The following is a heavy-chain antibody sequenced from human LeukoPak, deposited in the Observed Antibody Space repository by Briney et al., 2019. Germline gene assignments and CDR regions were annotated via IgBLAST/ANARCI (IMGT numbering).Heavy chain of an antibody. CDR1: GFTVSTNY. Sequence: GGSLRLSCVVCGFTVSTNYMTWVRQAPGKGLEWVSVIHSGGTTYYADSVKGRFTISRDNSKNSLYLEMNSLRAEDTAVYFCARNGYNSGWYRHWGQGTLVTVSS. D-gene: IGHD6-19*01. CDR2: IHSGGTT. V-gene: IGHV3-66*01. CDR3: ARNGYNSGWYRH. J-gene: IGHJ4*02.